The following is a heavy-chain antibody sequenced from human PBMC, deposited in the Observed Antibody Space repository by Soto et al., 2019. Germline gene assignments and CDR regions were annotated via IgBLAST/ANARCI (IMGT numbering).Heavy chain of an antibody. D-gene: IGHD3-16*01. CDR1: GGSMSSHY. CDR3: ARADPDASVGY. CDR2: ISYSGST. V-gene: IGHV4-59*11. J-gene: IGHJ4*02. Sequence: SETLSLTCTVSGGSMSSHYWTWLRQPPGKGLEWIGYISYSGSTYYNPSLKSRVTISADTSRNQFSLKLSSVIAADTAVYYCARADPDASVGYWGQGTLVTVPQ.